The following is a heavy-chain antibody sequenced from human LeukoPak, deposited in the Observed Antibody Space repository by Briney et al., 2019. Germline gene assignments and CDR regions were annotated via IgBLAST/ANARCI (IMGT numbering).Heavy chain of an antibody. CDR1: GFTFSSYS. V-gene: IGHV3-48*01. J-gene: IGHJ4*02. CDR3: ARDDFWSGYD. CDR2: ISRSSTI. Sequence: GGSLRLSCAASGFTFSSYSMNWVRRAPGKGLEWVSYISRSSTIYYADSVKGRFTISRDNAKHSLYLQINSLRAEDTAVYYCARDDFWSGYDWGQGTLVTVSS. D-gene: IGHD3-3*01.